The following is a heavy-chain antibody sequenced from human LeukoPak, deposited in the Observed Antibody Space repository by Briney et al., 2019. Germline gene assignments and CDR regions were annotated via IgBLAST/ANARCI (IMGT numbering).Heavy chain of an antibody. CDR3: ARRYYYDSSGYYLDY. Sequence: SETLSLTCTVSGDSISGYYWSWIRQPPGKGLEWIGYIYYSGSTNYNPSLKSRVTISVDTSKNQFSLKLSSVTAADTAVYYCARRYYYDSSGYYLDYWGQGTLVTVSS. CDR1: GDSISGYY. CDR2: IYYSGST. D-gene: IGHD3-22*01. J-gene: IGHJ4*02. V-gene: IGHV4-59*01.